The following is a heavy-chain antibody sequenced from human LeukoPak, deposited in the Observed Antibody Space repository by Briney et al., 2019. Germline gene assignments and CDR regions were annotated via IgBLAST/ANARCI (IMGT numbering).Heavy chain of an antibody. V-gene: IGHV3-48*02. CDR3: ARAGYSSSWYAEGFDY. D-gene: IGHD6-13*01. CDR1: GFTFSSYS. CDR2: ISSSSSTI. Sequence: TGGSLRLSCAASGFTFSSYSMNWVRQAPGKGLEWVSYISSSSSTIYYADSVKGRFTISRDNAKNSLYLQMNSLRDEDTAVYYCARAGYSSSWYAEGFDYWGQGTLVTVSS. J-gene: IGHJ4*02.